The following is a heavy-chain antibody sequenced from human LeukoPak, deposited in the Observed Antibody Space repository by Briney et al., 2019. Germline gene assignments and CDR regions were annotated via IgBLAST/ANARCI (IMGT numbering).Heavy chain of an antibody. D-gene: IGHD6-13*01. V-gene: IGHV3-30*18. CDR1: GFTFSSYG. CDR2: ISYDGSNK. J-gene: IGHJ6*04. CDR3: AKDWQQLVPTYYGMDV. Sequence: GRSLRLSCAASGFTFSSYGMHWVRQAPGQGLEWVAVISYDGSNKYYADSVKGRFTISRDNSKNTLCLQMNSLRAEDTAVYYCAKDWQQLVPTYYGMDVWGKGTTVTVSS.